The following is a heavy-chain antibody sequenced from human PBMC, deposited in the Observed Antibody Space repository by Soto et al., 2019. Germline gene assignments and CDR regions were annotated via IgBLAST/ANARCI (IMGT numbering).Heavy chain of an antibody. CDR1: GGSISKSSYY. CDR2: MSYSGST. J-gene: IGHJ5*02. Sequence: LSLTCTVSGGSISKSSYYWVWIRQPPGKGLEWVGSMSYSGSTYYNPSLKSRVAISVDTSKNQLSLQVSSVTAADTAVYYCSRRAPEGFDPWGQGTLVTVSS. V-gene: IGHV4-39*01. CDR3: SRRAPEGFDP.